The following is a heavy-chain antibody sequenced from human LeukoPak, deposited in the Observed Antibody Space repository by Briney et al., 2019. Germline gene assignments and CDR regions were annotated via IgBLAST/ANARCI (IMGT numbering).Heavy chain of an antibody. J-gene: IGHJ3*02. V-gene: IGHV3-21*01. Sequence: GGSLRLSCAASGFTFSSYARNWVRQAPGKGLEWVSSISSSSSYIYYADSVKGRFTISRDNAKNSLYLQMNSLRAEDTAVYYCARGGYSSSWSGAFDIWGQGTMVTVSS. CDR2: ISSSSSYI. CDR1: GFTFSSYA. D-gene: IGHD6-13*01. CDR3: ARGGYSSSWSGAFDI.